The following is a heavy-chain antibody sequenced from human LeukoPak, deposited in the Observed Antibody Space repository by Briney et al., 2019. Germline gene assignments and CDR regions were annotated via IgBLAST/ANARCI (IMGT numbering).Heavy chain of an antibody. Sequence: ASVKVSCKASGYTFTGYYMHWVRQAPGQGLEWMGWINPNSGGTNYAQKFQGRVAMTRDTSISTAYMELSRLRSDDTAVYYCARDFESYGPGGDYWGQGTLVTVSS. CDR2: INPNSGGT. J-gene: IGHJ4*02. V-gene: IGHV1-2*02. CDR3: ARDFESYGPGGDY. D-gene: IGHD5-18*01. CDR1: GYTFTGYY.